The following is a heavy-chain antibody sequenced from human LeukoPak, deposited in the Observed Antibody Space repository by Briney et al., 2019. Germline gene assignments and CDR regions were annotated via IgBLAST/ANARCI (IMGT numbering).Heavy chain of an antibody. CDR2: IWYDGSNK. J-gene: IGHJ4*02. CDR3: AKDRGRGIVVVPPTIDY. D-gene: IGHD2-2*01. CDR1: GFTFSSYG. V-gene: IGHV3-33*06. Sequence: GGSLRLSCAASGFTFSSYGMHWVRQAPGKGLEWVAVIWYDGSNKYYADSVKGRFTISRDNSKNTLYLQMNSLRAEDTAVYYCAKDRGRGIVVVPPTIDYWGQGTLVTVSS.